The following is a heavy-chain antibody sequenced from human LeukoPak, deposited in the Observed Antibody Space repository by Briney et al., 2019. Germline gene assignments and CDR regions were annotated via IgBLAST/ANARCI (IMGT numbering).Heavy chain of an antibody. J-gene: IGHJ4*02. CDR3: AKRGVVIRVILVGFHKEAYYFDS. CDR1: GITLSNYG. V-gene: IGHV3-23*01. Sequence: GGSLRLSCAVSGITLSNYGMSWVRQAPGKGLEWVAGISDSGGRTNYADSVKGRSTISRDNPKDTLYLQMNSLRAEDTAVYFCAKRGVVIRVILVGFHKEAYYFDSWGQGALVTVSS. CDR2: ISDSGGRT. D-gene: IGHD3-22*01.